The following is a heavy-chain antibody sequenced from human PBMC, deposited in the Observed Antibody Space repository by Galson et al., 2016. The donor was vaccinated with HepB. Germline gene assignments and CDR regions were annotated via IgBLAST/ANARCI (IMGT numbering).Heavy chain of an antibody. V-gene: IGHV1-18*04. J-gene: IGHJ5*02. CDR2: ISAYNGIT. CDR3: ARIGWEPRLVRFDP. Sequence: SVKVSCKASGYTFTNYGINWVRQAPGQGLESMGWISAYNGITNYAQKFQGRVTMTTDTSTTTAFMELRNLTAGDTAVYYCARIGWEPRLVRFDPWGQGTLVTVSS. D-gene: IGHD2-15*01. CDR1: GYTFTNYG.